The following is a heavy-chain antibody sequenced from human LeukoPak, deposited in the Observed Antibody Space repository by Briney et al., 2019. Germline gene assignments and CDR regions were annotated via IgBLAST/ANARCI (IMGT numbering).Heavy chain of an antibody. D-gene: IGHD3-10*01. J-gene: IGHJ6*03. CDR3: ARGEYYYGSGSPYYMDV. CDR1: GYTFTGYY. Sequence: ASVKVSCKASGYTFTGYYMHWVRQAPGQGLEWMGWMNPNSGNTGYAQKFQGRVTMTRDMSTSTVYMELSSLRSEDTAVYYCARGEYYYGSGSPYYMDVWGKGTTVTVSS. V-gene: IGHV1-8*02. CDR2: MNPNSGNT.